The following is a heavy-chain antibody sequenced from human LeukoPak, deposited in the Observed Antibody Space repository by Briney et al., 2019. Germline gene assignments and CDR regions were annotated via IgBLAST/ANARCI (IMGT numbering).Heavy chain of an antibody. D-gene: IGHD3-3*01. CDR1: GYTFTYYY. CDR3: ASISEVWSGYYTVHHDY. CDR2: INPNSGDT. J-gene: IGHJ4*02. Sequence: ASVKVSCKTSGYTFTYYYMHWVRQAPGQGLEWMGRINPNSGDTNYAQKFLGRVTMTRDTFISTAYMELSSLTSDDTAVYYCASISEVWSGYYTVHHDYWGQGTLVTVSS. V-gene: IGHV1-2*02.